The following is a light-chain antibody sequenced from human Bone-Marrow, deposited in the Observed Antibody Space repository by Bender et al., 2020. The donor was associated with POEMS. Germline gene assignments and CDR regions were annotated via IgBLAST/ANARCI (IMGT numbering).Light chain of an antibody. CDR1: SSDLGGHNY. Sequence: QSALTQPASVSGSAGQSITISCTGTSSDLGGHNYVTWYQHHPGKAPQLIIYDVTNRPSGVSSRFSGSKSGNTASLTISGLQTEDEADYYCSSYTSSSTWEFGGGTKLTVL. J-gene: IGLJ2*01. CDR2: DVT. CDR3: SSYTSSSTWE. V-gene: IGLV2-14*03.